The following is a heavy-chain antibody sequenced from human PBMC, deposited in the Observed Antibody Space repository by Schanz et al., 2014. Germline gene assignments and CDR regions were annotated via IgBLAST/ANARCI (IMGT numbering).Heavy chain of an antibody. CDR3: ARDGDFDY. J-gene: IGHJ4*02. CDR1: GFTFSTTW. CDR2: LSGSGAGT. Sequence: EVQLVESGGGLIKPGGSLRLSCLASGFTFSTTWMNWVRQAPGKGLEWVSTLSGSGAGTFYADSVKGRFTISRDNAKNSLYLQMNGLRAEDTAVYFCARDGDFDYWGQGTLVTVSS. V-gene: IGHV3-21*01.